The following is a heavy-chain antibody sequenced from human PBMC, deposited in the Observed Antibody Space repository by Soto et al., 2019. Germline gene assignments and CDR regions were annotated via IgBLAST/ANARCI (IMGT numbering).Heavy chain of an antibody. Sequence: ESGPTLVNPTETLTLTCTVSGFSHNDTRMGVTWIRQPPGKALEWLAQIFSNDQKDYSTSLRNRLTISQGTSKTQVVLTMTNMDPVDTATYFCARSTGVPFGGYYHHVMDVWGQGTTVTVSS. J-gene: IGHJ6*02. V-gene: IGHV2-26*01. CDR3: ARSTGVPFGGYYHHVMDV. CDR1: GFSHNDTRMG. D-gene: IGHD2-15*01. CDR2: IFSNDQK.